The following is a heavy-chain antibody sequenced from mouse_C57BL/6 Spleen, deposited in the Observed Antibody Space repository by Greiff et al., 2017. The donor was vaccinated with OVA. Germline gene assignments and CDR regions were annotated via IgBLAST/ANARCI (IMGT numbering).Heavy chain of an antibody. CDR3: ASEDSSGYVPYSMDY. CDR2: IYPSDSET. D-gene: IGHD3-2*02. V-gene: IGHV1-61*01. CDR1: GYTFTSYW. Sequence: QVQLQQPGAELVRPGSSVKLSCKASGYTFTSYWMDWVKQRPGQGLEWIGNIYPSDSETHYNQKFTDKATLTVDKSSRTAYMQLSSLTSEYSAVYYCASEDSSGYVPYSMDYWGQGTSVTVSS. J-gene: IGHJ4*01.